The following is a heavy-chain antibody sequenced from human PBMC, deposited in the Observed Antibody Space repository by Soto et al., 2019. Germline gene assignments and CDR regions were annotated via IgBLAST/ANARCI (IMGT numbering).Heavy chain of an antibody. CDR3: ADRPITIFGVVTSGLDV. V-gene: IGHV4-34*01. CDR2: INHSGST. D-gene: IGHD3-3*01. J-gene: IGHJ6*04. Sequence: QVQLQQWGAGLLKPSETLSLTCAVYGGSFIGYYWSWIRQPPGKGLEWIGEINHSGSTNYNPSVKSRDIISVDRSKNQFSLKLTSVTAADTAVYYCADRPITIFGVVTSGLDVWGEGTTVTVSS. CDR1: GGSFIGYY.